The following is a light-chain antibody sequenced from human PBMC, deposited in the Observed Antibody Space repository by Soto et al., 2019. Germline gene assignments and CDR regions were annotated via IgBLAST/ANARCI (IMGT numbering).Light chain of an antibody. Sequence: QSVLTQPPSASGTPGQRATISCSGSKCNIGSNEVYWYRQLPGTAPKFLIYADSQRPSGVPDRFSASKSGTSAALTISGLRSEDEAEYYCAVWDDSVFGKIFGGGTQLTVL. CDR2: ADS. CDR3: AVWDDSVFGKI. V-gene: IGLV1-47*02. J-gene: IGLJ2*01. CDR1: KCNIGSNE.